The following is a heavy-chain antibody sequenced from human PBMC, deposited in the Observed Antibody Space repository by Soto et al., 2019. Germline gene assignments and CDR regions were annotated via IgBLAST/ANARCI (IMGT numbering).Heavy chain of an antibody. CDR2: IFHSGNA. CDR3: ARAHAPTLPFDY. CDR1: GGSMRNVY. V-gene: IGHV4-59*01. J-gene: IGHJ4*01. D-gene: IGHD2-15*01. Sequence: PSETLSLTCTVSGGSMRNVYWSWIRQPPGKRLEWIGFIFHSGNAKYNPSLKSRVTISIDMSKSQFSLSLDSVTAADTAVYFCARAHAPTLPFDYWGLGTLVTVSS.